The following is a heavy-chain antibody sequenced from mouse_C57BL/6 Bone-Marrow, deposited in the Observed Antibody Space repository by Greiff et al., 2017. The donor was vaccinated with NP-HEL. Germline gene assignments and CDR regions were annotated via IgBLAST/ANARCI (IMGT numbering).Heavy chain of an antibody. CDR1: GYTFTDYY. Sequence: VQLQQSGPELVKPGASVKISCKASGYTFTDYYMNWVKQSHGKSLEWIGDINPNNGGTSYNQKFKGKATLTVDKSSSTAYMELRSLTSEDSAVYYCARESMVWYPYYAMDYWGQGTSVTVSS. CDR3: ARESMVWYPYYAMDY. CDR2: INPNNGGT. J-gene: IGHJ4*01. V-gene: IGHV1-26*01. D-gene: IGHD2-10*02.